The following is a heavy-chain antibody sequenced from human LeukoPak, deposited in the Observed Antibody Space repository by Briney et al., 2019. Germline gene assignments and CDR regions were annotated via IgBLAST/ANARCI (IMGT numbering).Heavy chain of an antibody. Sequence: PGGSLRLSCTASGFTSSRYWMTWVRQAPGKGLEWVANIKQDGGEKYYVDSVKGRFTISRDNAKNSLYLQMNSLRADDTAIYYCARTWGEDDSAYRPLRWGQGTPVTVSS. V-gene: IGHV3-7*01. J-gene: IGHJ4*02. D-gene: IGHD3-16*01. CDR3: ARTWGEDDSAYRPLR. CDR1: GFTSSRYW. CDR2: IKQDGGEK.